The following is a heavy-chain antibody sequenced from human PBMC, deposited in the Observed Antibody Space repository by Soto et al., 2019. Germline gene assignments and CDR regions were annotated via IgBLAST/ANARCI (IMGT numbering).Heavy chain of an antibody. CDR1: GGSVSSGSYY. V-gene: IGHV4-61*01. D-gene: IGHD6-19*01. Sequence: SETLSLTCTVSGGSVSSGSYYWSWIRQPPGKGLEWIGYIYYSGSTNYNPSLKSRVTISVDTSKNQFSLRLSSVTAADTAVYYCASGIAVAGLDYWGQGTLVTVSS. CDR2: IYYSGST. J-gene: IGHJ4*02. CDR3: ASGIAVAGLDY.